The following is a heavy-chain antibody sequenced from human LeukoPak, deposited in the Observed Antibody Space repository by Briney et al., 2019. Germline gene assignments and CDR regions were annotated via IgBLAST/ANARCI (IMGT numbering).Heavy chain of an antibody. Sequence: PSETLSLTCAVYGGSFSGYYWSWIRQPPGKGLEWIGRIYTSGSTNYNPSLKSRVTMSVDTSKNQFSLKLSSVTAADTAVYYCARDQRYSGSYLNWFDPWGQGTLVTVSS. V-gene: IGHV4-59*10. CDR1: GGSFSGYY. CDR3: ARDQRYSGSYLNWFDP. CDR2: IYTSGST. D-gene: IGHD1-26*01. J-gene: IGHJ5*02.